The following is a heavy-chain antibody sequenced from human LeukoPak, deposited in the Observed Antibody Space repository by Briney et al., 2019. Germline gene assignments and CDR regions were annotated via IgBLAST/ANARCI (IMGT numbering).Heavy chain of an antibody. D-gene: IGHD3-3*01. CDR1: GLTFSSHA. Sequence: GGSLRLSCAASGLTFSSHAMHWVRQAPGKGLEYVSAIVSNGGNTHYADSVGGRFTISRDNSKDTVYLQMGSLRPEDTAVYYCARGGYYAASDIWGQGALVTVSS. V-gene: IGHV3-64*02. J-gene: IGHJ4*02. CDR2: IVSNGGNT. CDR3: ARGGYYAASDI.